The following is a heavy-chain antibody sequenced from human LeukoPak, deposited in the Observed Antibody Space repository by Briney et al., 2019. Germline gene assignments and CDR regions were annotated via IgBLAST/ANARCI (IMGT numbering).Heavy chain of an antibody. CDR1: GGSMSSYY. Sequence: SETLSLTCTVSGGSMSSYYWSWLRQPPGKGLEWIGYIYYSGNTNYNPSLNSRVTISVDTSKNQFPLKLSSVTAADTAVYYCSATVMVAGLENFQHWGQGTLVTVSS. D-gene: IGHD2-21*01. CDR2: IYYSGNT. J-gene: IGHJ1*01. CDR3: SATVMVAGLENFQH. V-gene: IGHV4-59*08.